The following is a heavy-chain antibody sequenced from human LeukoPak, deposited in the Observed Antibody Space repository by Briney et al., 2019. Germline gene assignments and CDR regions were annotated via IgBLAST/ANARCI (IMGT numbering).Heavy chain of an antibody. D-gene: IGHD1-26*01. CDR2: LGIAGDT. CDR3: ARQKQSHGNFDY. J-gene: IGHJ4*02. CDR1: GFTVSSYA. V-gene: IGHV3-13*01. Sequence: PGGSLRLSCAASGFTVSSYAMHWVRQPIGKGLVWVSALGIAGDTFYPGSVKGRFTISRENAKNSLYLQMNSLRAEDTAMYYCARQKQSHGNFDYWGQGTLVTVSS.